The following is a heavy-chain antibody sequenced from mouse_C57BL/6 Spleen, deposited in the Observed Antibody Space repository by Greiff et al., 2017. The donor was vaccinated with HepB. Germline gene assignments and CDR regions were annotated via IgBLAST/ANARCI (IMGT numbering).Heavy chain of an antibody. CDR2: INYDGSST. CDR3: ARGEIYGYFDV. V-gene: IGHV5-16*01. J-gene: IGHJ1*03. Sequence: EVQRVESEGGLVQPGSSMKLSCTASGFTFSDYYMAWVRQVPEKGLEWVANINYDGSSTYYLDSLKSRFIISRDNAKNILYLQMSSLKSEDTATYYCARGEIYGYFDVWGTGTTVTVSS. CDR1: GFTFSDYY.